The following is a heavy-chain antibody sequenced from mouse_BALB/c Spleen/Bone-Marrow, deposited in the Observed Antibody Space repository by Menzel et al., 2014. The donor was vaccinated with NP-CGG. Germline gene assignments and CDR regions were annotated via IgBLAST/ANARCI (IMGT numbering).Heavy chain of an antibody. Sequence: VQLQQSGPKLVKPGASVKMSCKASGYTFTRYVMYWVKQKPGQGLEWIGYINPYNDGTKYNEKFKGKATLTSDKSSSTAYMELSSLTSEDSAVYYCARSLLRADYWGQGTSVTVSS. CDR1: GYTFTRYV. CDR2: INPYNDGT. CDR3: ARSLLRADY. V-gene: IGHV1-14*01. J-gene: IGHJ4*01. D-gene: IGHD1-1*01.